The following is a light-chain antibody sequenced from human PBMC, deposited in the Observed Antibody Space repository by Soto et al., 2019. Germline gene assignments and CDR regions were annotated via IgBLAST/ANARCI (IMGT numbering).Light chain of an antibody. Sequence: VVTQEPSFSVSPGGTVTLTCGLSSGSVSTNYYPSWYQQTPGQAPRTLIYSTNTRSSGVPDRFSGSILGNKAALTITGAQADDESDYYCVLYMGSGIWVFGGGTKLTVL. V-gene: IGLV8-61*01. CDR2: STN. J-gene: IGLJ3*02. CDR3: VLYMGSGIWV. CDR1: SGSVSTNYY.